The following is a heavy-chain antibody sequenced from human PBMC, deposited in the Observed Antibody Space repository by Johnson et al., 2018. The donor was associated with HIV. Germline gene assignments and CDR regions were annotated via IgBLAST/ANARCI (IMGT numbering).Heavy chain of an antibody. D-gene: IGHD6-13*01. J-gene: IGHJ3*02. CDR1: RFTFSRYG. CDR3: AKCIWGSSLIDVFDI. Sequence: QVQLVESGGGVVQPGRSLRLSCAASRFTFSRYGMHWVRQAPGKGLEWVAVISFDGSNKDYADSVRGRFTISRDKSNNTLYLQMKSLRVEDTAVYYCAKCIWGSSLIDVFDIWGQGTMVTVSS. V-gene: IGHV3-30*18. CDR2: ISFDGSNK.